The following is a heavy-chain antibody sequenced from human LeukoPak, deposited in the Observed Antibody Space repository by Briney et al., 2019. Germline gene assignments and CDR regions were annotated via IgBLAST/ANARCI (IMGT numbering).Heavy chain of an antibody. D-gene: IGHD1-14*01. CDR1: GFTFSSYG. V-gene: IGHV3-30*02. J-gene: IGHJ4*02. CDR2: IRYDGSNK. CDR3: AKATGYLL. Sequence: GGSLRLSCAASGFTFSSYGMHWVRQAPGKGLEWVAFIRYDGSNKYHADSVKGRFTISRANSENTLYLQMNNLRAEDTAVYYCAKATGYLLWGQGTLVTVSS.